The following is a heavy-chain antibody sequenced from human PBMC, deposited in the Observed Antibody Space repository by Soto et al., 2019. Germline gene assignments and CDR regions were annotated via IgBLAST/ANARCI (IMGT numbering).Heavy chain of an antibody. J-gene: IGHJ6*02. CDR1: GYTFTSYG. CDR2: ISAYNGNT. CDR3: ARGAAYIVEVDYGMDV. Sequence: QVQLVQSGAEVKKPGASVKVSCKASGYTFTSYGISWVRQAPGQGLEWMGWISAYNGNTNYAQKLQGRVTMTTDTSTSTDYMELRSLRSDDTAVYYCARGAAYIVEVDYGMDVWGQGTTVTVSS. V-gene: IGHV1-18*04. D-gene: IGHD2-15*01.